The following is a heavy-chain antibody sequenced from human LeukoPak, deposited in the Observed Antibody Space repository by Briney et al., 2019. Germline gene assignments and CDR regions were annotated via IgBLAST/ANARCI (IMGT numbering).Heavy chain of an antibody. D-gene: IGHD1-26*01. CDR2: ISAYNGST. CDR3: ARDPFSLGGSYYIHAFDI. CDR1: GYTFTSYG. Sequence: ASVKVSCKASGYTFTSYGISWVRQAPGQGLEWMGWISAYNGSTNYAQKLQGRVTMTTDISTSTAYMELRSLRSDDTAVYYCARDPFSLGGSYYIHAFDIWGQGTMVTVSS. J-gene: IGHJ3*02. V-gene: IGHV1-18*01.